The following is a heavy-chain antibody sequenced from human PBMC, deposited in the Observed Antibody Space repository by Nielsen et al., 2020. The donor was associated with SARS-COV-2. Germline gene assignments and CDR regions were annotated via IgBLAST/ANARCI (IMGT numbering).Heavy chain of an antibody. Sequence: GESLKISCAASGFTFSSYPMSWVRQSPGKGLEWVSSISSSSSYIDYADSLKGRFTVSRDNAKNSLYLQMNSLRAEDTALYYCATLASVGANYYYYGMDVWGQGTTVTVSS. D-gene: IGHD1-26*01. CDR1: GFTFSSYP. V-gene: IGHV3-21*04. CDR2: ISSSSSYI. CDR3: ATLASVGANYYYYGMDV. J-gene: IGHJ6*02.